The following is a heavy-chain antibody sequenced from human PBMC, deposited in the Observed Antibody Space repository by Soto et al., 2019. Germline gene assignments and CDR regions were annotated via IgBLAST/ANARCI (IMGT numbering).Heavy chain of an antibody. CDR2: TKNKAQRYTT. D-gene: IGHD1-26*01. CDR3: VRWDSGNPEN. Sequence: EVQLVESGGGLVQPGGSLRLSCVVSGFTLSDHYIDWVRQAPGQGLEWVGRTKNKAQRYTTEYAASVKGRFTISRDDSENSGYLQMNSLKAEDTAVYYCVRWDSGNPENWGQGTLVTVSS. J-gene: IGHJ4*02. CDR1: GFTLSDHY. V-gene: IGHV3-72*01.